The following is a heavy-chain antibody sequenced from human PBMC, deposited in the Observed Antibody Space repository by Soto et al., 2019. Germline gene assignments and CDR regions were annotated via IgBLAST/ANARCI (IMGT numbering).Heavy chain of an antibody. CDR1: GFTFGTYG. J-gene: IGHJ6*02. D-gene: IGHD3-3*01. Sequence: QVQLVESGGGVVQPGRSLRLSCAASGFTFGTYGMHWVRQTPGKGLEWVAVISYDGSNKYYADSVKGRFTISRDNSKNTLYLQMNSLRYEDTAVYYCAKEPFGVVIYAMDVWGQGTTVTVSS. V-gene: IGHV3-30*18. CDR3: AKEPFGVVIYAMDV. CDR2: ISYDGSNK.